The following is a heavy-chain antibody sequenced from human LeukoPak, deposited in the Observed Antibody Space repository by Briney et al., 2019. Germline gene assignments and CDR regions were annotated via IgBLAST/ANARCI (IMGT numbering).Heavy chain of an antibody. CDR1: GGSISSNY. J-gene: IGHJ4*02. CDR2: IYDNGYSAST. D-gene: IGHD3-10*01. V-gene: IGHV4-59*01. Sequence: PSETLSLTCTVSGGSISSNYWSWIRQPPEKGLEWIGNIYDNGYSASTNYNPSLKSRVTISVDTSKNQFSLNLNSVTAADTAIYYCASGDRVANFDFWGQGTLVTVSS. CDR3: ASGDRVANFDF.